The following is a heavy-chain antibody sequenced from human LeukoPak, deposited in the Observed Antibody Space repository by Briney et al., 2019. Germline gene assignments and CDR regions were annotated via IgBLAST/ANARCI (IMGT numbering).Heavy chain of an antibody. CDR1: GFTFSTYW. D-gene: IGHD1-1*01. CDR3: ARYNTGTIDF. V-gene: IGHV3-74*01. J-gene: IGHJ4*02. CDR2: INSDGSST. Sequence: GGSLRLSCAASGFTFSTYWMHWVRQAPGKGLVLVSRINSDGSSTSYADSVKGRFTISRDNSKNTAFLQLDSLRAEDTAVYYCARYNTGTIDFWGQGTPVTVSS.